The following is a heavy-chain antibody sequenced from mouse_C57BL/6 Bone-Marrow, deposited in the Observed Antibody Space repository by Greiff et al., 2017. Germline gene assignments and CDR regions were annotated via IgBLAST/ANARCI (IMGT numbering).Heavy chain of an antibody. CDR2: IDPSDSYT. CDR1: GCTFTSYW. V-gene: IGHV1-50*01. Sequence: QVQLQQPGAELVKPGASVKLSCKASGCTFTSYWMQWVKQRPGQGLEWIGEIDPSDSYTNYNQKFKGKATLTVDTSSSTAYMQLSSLTSEDSAVYYCAREGPYYGSYYYAMDYWGQGTSVTVSS. CDR3: AREGPYYGSYYYAMDY. D-gene: IGHD1-1*02. J-gene: IGHJ4*01.